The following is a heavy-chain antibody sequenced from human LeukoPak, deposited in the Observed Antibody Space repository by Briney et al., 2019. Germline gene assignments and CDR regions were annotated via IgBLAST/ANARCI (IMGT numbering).Heavy chain of an antibody. Sequence: ASVKVSCKTSGYTFTSDGISWVRQAPGQGLEWMGWTSSFSDNTKYAEKFQGRVTMTTEISTSTAYMEQRSLRFDDTAVYYCARVQVKTRGSYFRDDYWGQGTLVTVSP. CDR2: TSSFSDNT. CDR3: ARVQVKTRGSYFRDDY. J-gene: IGHJ4*02. V-gene: IGHV1-18*01. D-gene: IGHD3-16*01. CDR1: GYTFTSDG.